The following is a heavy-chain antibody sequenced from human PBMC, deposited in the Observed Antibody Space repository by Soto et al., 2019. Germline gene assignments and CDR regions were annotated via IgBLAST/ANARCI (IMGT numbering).Heavy chain of an antibody. CDR1: GFTFSSYA. Sequence: EVQLLESGGGLVQPGGSLRLSCAASGFTFSSYAMSWVRQAPGKGLEWVSAISGSGGTTYYADSVKGRFTFSRDNSKNTLYLQMNSLSAEDPAVSYCANTASGWFSAFDIWGQGTMVTVSS. CDR3: ANTASGWFSAFDI. J-gene: IGHJ3*02. D-gene: IGHD6-13*01. CDR2: ISGSGGTT. V-gene: IGHV3-23*01.